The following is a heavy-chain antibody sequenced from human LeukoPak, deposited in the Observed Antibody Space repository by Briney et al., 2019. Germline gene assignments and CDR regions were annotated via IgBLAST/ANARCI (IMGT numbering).Heavy chain of an antibody. CDR3: AREGRRMAGRENWFDP. V-gene: IGHV1-18*01. D-gene: IGHD6-19*01. J-gene: IGHJ5*02. Sequence: QKFQGRVTMTTDTSTSIAYMELRSLRSDDTAVYYCAREGRRMAGRENWFDPWGQGTLVTVSS.